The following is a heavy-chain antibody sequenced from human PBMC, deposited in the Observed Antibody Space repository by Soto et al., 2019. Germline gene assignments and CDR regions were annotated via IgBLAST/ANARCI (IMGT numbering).Heavy chain of an antibody. CDR2: MNPTSGNT. V-gene: IGHV1-8*01. CDR1: GYTFTKYD. J-gene: IGHJ5*01. CDR3: ARSDGHTFNWLDS. D-gene: IGHD2-2*02. Sequence: QVQLVQSGAEVKTPGASVKVSCKASGYTFTKYDMNWVRQAPGQGLEWMGWMNPTSGNTGHAQKFQGRLTMTWDTAIGIAHMELSSLRNEDTAVYYCARSDGHTFNWLDSWGQGTLVTVSA.